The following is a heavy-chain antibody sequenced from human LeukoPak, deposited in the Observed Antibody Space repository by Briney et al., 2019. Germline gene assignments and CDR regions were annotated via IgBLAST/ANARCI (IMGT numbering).Heavy chain of an antibody. Sequence: GGSLRLSCAASGFAFSTYAMSWVRQAPGKGLEWVSTISGSGANTYYADSVRGRFTISRDNSKNTLYLHMNSLRAEDTAVYYCAKGRAGYTNPYYFDYWGQGTLVTVSS. CDR2: ISGSGANT. V-gene: IGHV3-23*01. D-gene: IGHD3-16*02. CDR3: AKGRAGYTNPYYFDY. CDR1: GFAFSTYA. J-gene: IGHJ4*02.